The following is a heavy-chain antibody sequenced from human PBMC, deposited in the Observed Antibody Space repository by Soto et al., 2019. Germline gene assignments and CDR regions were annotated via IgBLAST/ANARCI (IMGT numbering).Heavy chain of an antibody. CDR3: ANERGLVLNYYGMDV. J-gene: IGHJ6*02. CDR1: GYTFTSYG. V-gene: IGHV1-18*01. CDR2: ISGYNGNT. Sequence: ASVKVSCKASGYTFTSYGISWVRQAPGQGLEWMGWISGYNGNTKYAEKFQGRVTMTADTSTSTAYMELSSLRSEDTAVYYCANERGLVLNYYGMDVWGQGTTVTVSS. D-gene: IGHD6-19*01.